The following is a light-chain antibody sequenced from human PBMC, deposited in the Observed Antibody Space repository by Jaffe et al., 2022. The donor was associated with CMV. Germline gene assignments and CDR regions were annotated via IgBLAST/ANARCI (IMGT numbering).Light chain of an antibody. Sequence: AIQLTQSPSSLSASVGDRVTITCRASQGISSALAWYQQQPGKAPKLLIYDASNLKSGVPSRFSGSGSGTDFTLTISSLQPEDFATYYCQQFNDYLITFGQGTRLEIK. CDR2: DAS. CDR1: QGISSA. V-gene: IGKV1D-13*01. J-gene: IGKJ5*01. CDR3: QQFNDYLIT.